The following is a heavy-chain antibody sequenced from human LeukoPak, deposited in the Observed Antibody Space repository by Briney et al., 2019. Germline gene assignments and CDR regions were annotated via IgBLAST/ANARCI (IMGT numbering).Heavy chain of an antibody. Sequence: GGSLRLSCAASGFTFSSYSMNWVRQAPGKGLEWVSSISSSSSYIYYADSVKGRFTISRDNTKNSLYLQMNSLRAEDTAVYYCARVAAAEIDYWGQGTLVTVSS. V-gene: IGHV3-21*01. CDR2: ISSSSSYI. D-gene: IGHD6-13*01. J-gene: IGHJ4*02. CDR3: ARVAAAEIDY. CDR1: GFTFSSYS.